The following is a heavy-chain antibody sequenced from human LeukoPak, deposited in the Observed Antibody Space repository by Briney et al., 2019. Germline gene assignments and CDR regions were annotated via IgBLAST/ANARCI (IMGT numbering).Heavy chain of an antibody. V-gene: IGHV3-48*04. CDR1: GFTFSSYS. CDR3: ARSIDY. J-gene: IGHJ4*02. CDR2: ISSSSSTI. Sequence: PGGSLRLSCAASGFTFSSYSMNWVRQAPGKGLEWVSYISSSSSTIYYADSVKGRFTIPRDNARNSLYLQMNNLRAEDTAVYYCARSIDYWGQGTLVTVSS.